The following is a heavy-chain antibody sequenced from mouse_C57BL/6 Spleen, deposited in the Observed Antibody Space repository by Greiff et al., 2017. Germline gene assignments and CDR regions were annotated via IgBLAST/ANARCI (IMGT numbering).Heavy chain of an antibody. CDR3: AREGDDGDY. D-gene: IGHD2-12*01. V-gene: IGHV3-6*01. CDR2: ISYDGSN. J-gene: IGHJ2*01. Sequence: EVQLQQSGPGLVKPSQSLSLTCSVTGYSITSGYYWNWIRQFPGNKLEWMGYISYDGSNNYNPSLKNRISITRDTSKNQFFLKLNSVTTEDTATYYCAREGDDGDYWGQGTTLTVSS. CDR1: GYSITSGYY.